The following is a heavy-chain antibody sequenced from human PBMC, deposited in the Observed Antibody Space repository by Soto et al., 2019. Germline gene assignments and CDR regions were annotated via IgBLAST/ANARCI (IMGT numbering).Heavy chain of an antibody. Sequence: QVTLKESGPVLVKPTETLTLRCTVSGLSITDSEMGVSWIRQPPGQPLEWLAHIDSSGEKSYRTFLKSGLAISKDTSKSPIVLTMTNMDPEDTATYYCARRHLAVAVSPWFDPWGQGIPVTVSS. CDR2: IDSSGEK. J-gene: IGHJ5*02. CDR3: ARRHLAVAVSPWFDP. D-gene: IGHD6-19*01. CDR1: GLSITDSEMG. V-gene: IGHV2-26*01.